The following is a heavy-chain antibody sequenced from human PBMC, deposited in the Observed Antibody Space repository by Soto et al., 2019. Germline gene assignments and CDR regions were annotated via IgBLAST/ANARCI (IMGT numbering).Heavy chain of an antibody. J-gene: IGHJ4*02. V-gene: IGHV4-39*01. CDR1: GGSISSSSYY. CDR2: IYYSGST. Sequence: SETLSLTCTVSGGSISSSSYYWGWIRQPPGKGLEWIGSIYYSGSTYYNPSLKSRVTISVDTSKNQFSLKLSSVTAADTAVYYCARSSYDSSGAFDYWGQGTLVT. D-gene: IGHD3-22*01. CDR3: ARSSYDSSGAFDY.